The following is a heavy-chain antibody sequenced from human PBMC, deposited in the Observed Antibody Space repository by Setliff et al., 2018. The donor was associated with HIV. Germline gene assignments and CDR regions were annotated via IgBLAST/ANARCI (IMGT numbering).Heavy chain of an antibody. CDR2: VYYSGST. V-gene: IGHV4-39*01. CDR1: GVSTSSSSYY. D-gene: IGHD1-7*01. Sequence: PSETLSLTCTVSGVSTSSSSYYWGWIRQPPGKGLEWIGYVYYSGSTYYNPSLKSRVLISVDTSKNQFSLKLTSVTAADTAVYYCARRGIIAGTTDFWGQGTPVTVSS. CDR3: ARRGIIAGTTDF. J-gene: IGHJ4*02.